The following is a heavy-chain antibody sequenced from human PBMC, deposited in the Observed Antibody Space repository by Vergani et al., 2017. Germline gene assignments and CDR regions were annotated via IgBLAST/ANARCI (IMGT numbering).Heavy chain of an antibody. V-gene: IGHV3-74*01. D-gene: IGHD3-3*01. CDR3: ARARKFRFGVVWENWFDP. CDR2: MNGDGDTI. CDR1: GFTFNDYW. Sequence: EVELVESGGGLVQPGGSLRLSCAASGFTFNDYWMHWARQVPGKGLVWVSGMNGDGDTISYADSVKGRFTISRDKAKNTLFLQMNSLRAEDTAVYYCARARKFRFGVVWENWFDPWGQGTLVTVSS. J-gene: IGHJ5*02.